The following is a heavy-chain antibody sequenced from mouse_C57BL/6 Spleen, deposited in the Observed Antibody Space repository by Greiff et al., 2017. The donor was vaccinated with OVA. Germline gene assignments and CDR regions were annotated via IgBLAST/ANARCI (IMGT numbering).Heavy chain of an antibody. Sequence: VQLQQSGAELVRPGTSVKVSCKASGYAFTNYLIEWVKQRPGQGLEWIGVINPGSGGTNYNEKFKGKATLTADKSSSTAYMQLSSLTSEYSAVYFCARTRGPYSNYYFDYWGQGTTLTVSS. J-gene: IGHJ2*01. CDR2: INPGSGGT. V-gene: IGHV1-54*01. CDR3: ARTRGPYSNYYFDY. CDR1: GYAFTNYL. D-gene: IGHD2-5*01.